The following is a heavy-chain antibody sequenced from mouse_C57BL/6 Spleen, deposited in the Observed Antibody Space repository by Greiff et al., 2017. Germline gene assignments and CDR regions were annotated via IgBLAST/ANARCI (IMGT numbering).Heavy chain of an antibody. CDR2: ISSGGSYT. V-gene: IGHV5-6*01. Sequence: EVKVVESGGDLVKPGGSLKLSCAASGFTFSSYGMSWVRQTPDKRLEWVATISSGGSYTYYPDSVKGRFTISRDNAKNTLYLQMSSLKSEDTAMYYCARQGKGPDYWGQGTTLTVSS. D-gene: IGHD1-3*01. CDR3: ARQGKGPDY. CDR1: GFTFSSYG. J-gene: IGHJ2*01.